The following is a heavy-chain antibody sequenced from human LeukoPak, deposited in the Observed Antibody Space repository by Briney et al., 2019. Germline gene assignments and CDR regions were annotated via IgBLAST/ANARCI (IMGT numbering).Heavy chain of an antibody. Sequence: GGSLRLSCAASGFIFSIYHMNGVRQAPGKGLEWVSYISSSSSTIHYADSVKGRFTISRDNAKNSLYLQMNSLRDEDTAVYYCADLEGWRGYWGQGTLVTVSS. D-gene: IGHD3-3*01. CDR2: ISSSSSTI. CDR1: GFIFSIYH. CDR3: ADLEGWRGY. J-gene: IGHJ4*02. V-gene: IGHV3-48*02.